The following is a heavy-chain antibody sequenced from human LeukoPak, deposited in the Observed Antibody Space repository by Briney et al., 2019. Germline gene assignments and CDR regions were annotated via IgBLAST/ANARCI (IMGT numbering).Heavy chain of an antibody. D-gene: IGHD3-10*01. J-gene: IGHJ3*02. CDR3: AKDTAMVREVTRGGVFDI. CDR1: GFTFSSYA. Sequence: PGGSLRLSFAASGFTFSSYAMSWVRQAPGKGLEWVSTISGDSGSTYYADSVKGRFTISRDNSKNTLYLQMNSLRAEDTAVYYCAKDTAMVREVTRGGVFDIWGQGRMVTVS. V-gene: IGHV3-23*01. CDR2: ISGDSGST.